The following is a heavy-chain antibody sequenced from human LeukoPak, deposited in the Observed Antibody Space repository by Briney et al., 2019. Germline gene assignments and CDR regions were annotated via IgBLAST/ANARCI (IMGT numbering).Heavy chain of an antibody. CDR1: GFTFSSYS. CDR3: AKDVSRSIAVTLGY. V-gene: IGHV3-23*01. J-gene: IGHJ4*02. Sequence: GGSLRLSCAASGFTFSSYSMSWVRQAPGKGLEWVSAISGSGGTTYYADSVKGQFTIARDNSKNTLYLQMNSLRAEDTAVYYCAKDVSRSIAVTLGYWGQGTLVTVSS. CDR2: ISGSGGTT. D-gene: IGHD6-19*01.